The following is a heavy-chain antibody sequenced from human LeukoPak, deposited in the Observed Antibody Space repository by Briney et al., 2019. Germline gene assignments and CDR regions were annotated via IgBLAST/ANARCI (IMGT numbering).Heavy chain of an antibody. V-gene: IGHV3-30*02. Sequence: GGSLRLSCAASGFTFSSYGMHWVRQAPGKGLEWVAFIRYDGTNKYYADSMKGRFTISRDNSENTLYLQMSSLRAEDTAMYYCAKDNYYGDFESTTIFGLDWGQGTLVTVSS. CDR2: IRYDGTNK. J-gene: IGHJ4*02. CDR1: GFTFSSYG. CDR3: AKDNYYGDFESTTIFGLD. D-gene: IGHD4-17*01.